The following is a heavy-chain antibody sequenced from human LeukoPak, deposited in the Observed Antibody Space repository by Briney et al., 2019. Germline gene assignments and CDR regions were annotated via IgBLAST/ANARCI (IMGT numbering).Heavy chain of an antibody. V-gene: IGHV3-21*01. CDR3: ARGYCGGDCYGD. CDR1: GFTFSSYS. CDR2: ISSSTSYI. Sequence: GGSLRLSCAASGFTFSSYSMNWIRQAPGKGLEWVSSISSSTSYIYYADSVKGRFTISKDNAKNSLYLQMNSLRAEDTAVYYCARGYCGGDCYGDWGQGTLVTVSS. D-gene: IGHD2-21*02. J-gene: IGHJ1*01.